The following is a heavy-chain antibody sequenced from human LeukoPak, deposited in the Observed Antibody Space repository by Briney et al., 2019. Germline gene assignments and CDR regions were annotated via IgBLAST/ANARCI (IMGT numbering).Heavy chain of an antibody. Sequence: LETPSLTCTVSGGSISTYYWSWIRQPPGKGLEWIGYIYYSGSTNYNPSLKSRVTISVDTSKNQFSLKLSSVTAADTALYYCASGGSGWLNYWGQGTLVTVSS. CDR2: IYYSGST. D-gene: IGHD6-19*01. J-gene: IGHJ4*02. CDR3: ASGGSGWLNY. V-gene: IGHV4-59*01. CDR1: GGSISTYY.